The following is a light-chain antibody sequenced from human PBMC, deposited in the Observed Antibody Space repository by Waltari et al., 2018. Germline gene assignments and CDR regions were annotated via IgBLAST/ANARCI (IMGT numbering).Light chain of an antibody. CDR3: SSQSSNDVVL. CDR1: SNDVGGYNS. J-gene: IGLJ2*01. V-gene: IGLV2-14*01. Sequence: QSALTQPASVSGSPGQSVTIFCAGTSNDVGGYNSVSWYQEHPGQAPRVSYDVSDRPSGVSDRFSGSKSCNTASLTISGLQAEDEADYYCSSQSSNDVVLFGGGTKLTVL. CDR2: DVS.